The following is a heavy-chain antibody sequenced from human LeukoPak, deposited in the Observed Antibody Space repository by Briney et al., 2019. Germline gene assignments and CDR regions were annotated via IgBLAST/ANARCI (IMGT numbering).Heavy chain of an antibody. J-gene: IGHJ4*02. D-gene: IGHD1-26*01. CDR3: ARLGSGSDIDY. V-gene: IGHV4-31*03. Sequence: SETLSLTCTVSGGSISSGGYYWSWIRQHPGKGLEWIGYIYYSGSTYYNPSLKSRVTISVDTSKNQFSLKLSSVTAADTAVYYCARLGSGSDIDYWGQGTLVTVSS. CDR1: GGSISSGGYY. CDR2: IYYSGST.